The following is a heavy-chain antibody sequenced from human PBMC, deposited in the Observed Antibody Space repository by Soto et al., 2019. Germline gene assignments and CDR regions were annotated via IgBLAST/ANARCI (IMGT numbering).Heavy chain of an antibody. J-gene: IGHJ4*02. CDR3: ARDGGRHSGGIDY. CDR2: IIPILGTA. D-gene: IGHD1-26*01. Sequence: QVQLVQSGAEVKKPGSSVKVSCKASGGTFSSYSINWVRQAPGQGLEWMGEIIPILGTANYEQKFQGRVTITADESTSTAYMELSSLRSEDTAVYYCARDGGRHSGGIDYWGQGTLVTVSS. CDR1: GGTFSSYS. V-gene: IGHV1-69*01.